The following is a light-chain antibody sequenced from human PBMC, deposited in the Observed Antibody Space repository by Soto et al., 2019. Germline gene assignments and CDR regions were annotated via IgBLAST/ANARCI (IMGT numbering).Light chain of an antibody. CDR1: ESVVSSY. J-gene: IGKJ5*01. CDR2: DAS. V-gene: IGKV3-20*01. CDR3: QQSGTSPPVA. Sequence: EIVLTQSPGTLSLSPGERATLSCRATESVVSSYLAWYQLKPGQAPRLLIYDASSRATGIPDRFSGSGSGTDFTLTISSLEPEDFAVYYCQQSGTSPPVAFGGGTRLEIK.